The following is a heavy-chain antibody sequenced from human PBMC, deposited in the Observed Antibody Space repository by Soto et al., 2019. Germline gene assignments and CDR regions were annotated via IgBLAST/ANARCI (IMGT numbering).Heavy chain of an antibody. D-gene: IGHD3-16*01. CDR1: GYTFTRYY. Sequence: QVQLVQSGAEVKKPGASVKVSCKASGYTFTRYYMHWVRQAPGQGLEWMGIINPSGGSTSYAQKFHGKVTMTRDTSTSTVYMELSSLRSEDTAVYYCARGARQGGGFDYWGQGTLVTVSS. V-gene: IGHV1-46*01. CDR2: INPSGGST. J-gene: IGHJ4*02. CDR3: ARGARQGGGFDY.